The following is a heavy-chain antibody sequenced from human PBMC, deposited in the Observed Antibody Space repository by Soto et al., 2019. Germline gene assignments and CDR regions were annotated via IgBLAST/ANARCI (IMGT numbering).Heavy chain of an antibody. J-gene: IGHJ4*01. V-gene: IGHV3-23*01. CDR3: ARDKDTSSWTGFDF. CDR1: GFTFATYA. Sequence: PGGSLRLSCAASGFTFATYAMSWVRQAPGKGLEWVSAISATGISTHYADSVKGRVTISRDNSANTLPLEMSSLTAEDTAVYYCARDKDTSSWTGFDFWGHGTLVTVSS. CDR2: ISATGIST. D-gene: IGHD1-1*01.